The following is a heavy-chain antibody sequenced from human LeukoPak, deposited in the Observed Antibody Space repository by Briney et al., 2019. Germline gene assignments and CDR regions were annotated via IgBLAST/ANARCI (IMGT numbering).Heavy chain of an antibody. CDR1: GGSIRSTSYY. CDR3: AKHNNFWSGYADH. V-gene: IGHV4-39*01. Sequence: PSETLSLTCTVSGGSIRSTSYYWGWIRQPPGKGLEWIGSIYYSGSTYYNPSLKSRVTISVDTSKNQFSLKLSSVTAADTAVYYCAKHNNFWSGYADHWGQGTLVTASS. J-gene: IGHJ4*02. CDR2: IYYSGST. D-gene: IGHD3-3*01.